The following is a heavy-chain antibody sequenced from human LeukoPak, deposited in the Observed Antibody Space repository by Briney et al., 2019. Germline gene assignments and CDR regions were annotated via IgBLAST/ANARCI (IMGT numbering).Heavy chain of an antibody. V-gene: IGHV3-23*01. Sequence: GGSLRLSCAASGFTFSSYAMSWVRQAPGKGLGWVSAISGSGGSKYYADSVKGRFTISRDNSKNTLYLQMNSLRAEDTAVYYCAKDRPRRLWLPSNIDYWGQGTLVTVSS. CDR2: ISGSGGSK. CDR3: AKDRPRRLWLPSNIDY. CDR1: GFTFSSYA. D-gene: IGHD5-18*01. J-gene: IGHJ4*02.